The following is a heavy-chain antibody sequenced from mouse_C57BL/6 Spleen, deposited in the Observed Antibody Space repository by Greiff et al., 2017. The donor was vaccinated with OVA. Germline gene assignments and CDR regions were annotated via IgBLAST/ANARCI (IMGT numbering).Heavy chain of an antibody. D-gene: IGHD2-2*01. CDR1: GYSITSGYY. CDR3: ARVYYAYRYDAMDY. Sequence: EVQLQQSGPGLVKPSQSLSLTCSVSGYSITSGYYRNWIRQPPGNKLELMGYISYDGSNNYNPSLKNRISITRDTSKNQFFMELNSVTTEDTATYDCARVYYAYRYDAMDYWGQGTSVTVSS. J-gene: IGHJ4*01. CDR2: ISYDGSN. V-gene: IGHV3-6*01.